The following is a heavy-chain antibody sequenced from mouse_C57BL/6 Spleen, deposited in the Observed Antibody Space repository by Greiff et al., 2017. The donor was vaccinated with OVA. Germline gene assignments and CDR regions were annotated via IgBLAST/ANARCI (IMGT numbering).Heavy chain of an antibody. D-gene: IGHD2-4*01. J-gene: IGHJ4*01. Sequence: VQLQQSGPELVKPGASVKISCKASGYSFTDYNMNWVKQSNGKSLEWIGAINPNYGTTSYNQKFKGKATLTVDQSSSTAYMQLNSLTSEDSAVYYCARESDYDGYYYAMDYWGQGTSVTVSS. V-gene: IGHV1-39*01. CDR2: INPNYGTT. CDR3: ARESDYDGYYYAMDY. CDR1: GYSFTDYN.